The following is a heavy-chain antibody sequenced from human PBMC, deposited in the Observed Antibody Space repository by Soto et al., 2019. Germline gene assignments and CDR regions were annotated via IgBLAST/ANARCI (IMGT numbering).Heavy chain of an antibody. D-gene: IGHD6-19*01. Sequence: QVQLVQSGAEVKKPGASVKVSCKASGYTFTSYDINWVRQATGQGLEWMGWMNPNSGNTGYAQKFQGRVTMTRNTPTITAYRELSSLRSEDTAVYYCARSVEWLASFDYWGQGTLVTVSS. CDR3: ARSVEWLASFDY. V-gene: IGHV1-8*01. CDR1: GYTFTSYD. CDR2: MNPNSGNT. J-gene: IGHJ4*02.